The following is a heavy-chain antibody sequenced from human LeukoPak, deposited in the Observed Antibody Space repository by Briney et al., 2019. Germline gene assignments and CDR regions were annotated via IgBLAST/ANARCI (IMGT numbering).Heavy chain of an antibody. CDR1: GFTFSSYA. J-gene: IGHJ4*02. Sequence: PGGSLRLSCAASGFTFSSYAMSWVRQAPGKGLEWVSAISGSGGSTYYADSVKGRFTISRDNSKNTLYLQMNSLRAEDTAVYYCAKGLAAAGTKLGLFDYWGQGTLVTVSS. CDR2: ISGSGGST. D-gene: IGHD6-13*01. V-gene: IGHV3-23*01. CDR3: AKGLAAAGTKLGLFDY.